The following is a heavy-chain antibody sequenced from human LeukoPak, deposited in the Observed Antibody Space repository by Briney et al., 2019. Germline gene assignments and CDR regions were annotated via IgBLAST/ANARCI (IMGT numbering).Heavy chain of an antibody. CDR3: PKRGVVIRVILVGFHKEASYFES. V-gene: IGHV3-23*01. Sequence: PGGSLRLSCAVSGITLSNDGMSWVRQAPGKGLEWVAGISGSGGSANYADSVKGRFTIHRDNPKNPLYLQMNRLRDEDTAFYLCPKRGVVIRVILVGFHKEASYFESWGQGALVTVPS. CDR1: GITLSNDG. D-gene: IGHD3/OR15-3a*01. CDR2: ISGSGGSA. J-gene: IGHJ4*02.